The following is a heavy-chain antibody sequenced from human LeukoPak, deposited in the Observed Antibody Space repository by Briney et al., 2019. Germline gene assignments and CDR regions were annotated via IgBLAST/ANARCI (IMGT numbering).Heavy chain of an antibody. D-gene: IGHD3-10*01. J-gene: IGHJ6*04. CDR2: GDPRVSYT. CDR3: ARHDPYYYGSGSSGKVYGRDV. Sequence: GESLKLSCKGSGYSFPRYWISWVRQMPGKGLEWMGRGDPRVSYTYYRPSFQGHVTISADKSISTAYLQWSSLKASDTAMYYCARHDPYYYGSGSSGKVYGRDVWGKGPTVTVSS. V-gene: IGHV5-10-1*01. CDR1: GYSFPRYW.